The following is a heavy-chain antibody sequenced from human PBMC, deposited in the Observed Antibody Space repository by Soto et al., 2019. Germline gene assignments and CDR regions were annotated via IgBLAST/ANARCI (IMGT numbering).Heavy chain of an antibody. J-gene: IGHJ4*02. CDR1: GYGFTTYG. V-gene: IGHV1-18*01. CDR2: ISAHNGNT. Sequence: QVHLVQSGAEVKKPGASVKVSCKGSGYGFTTYGITWVRQAPGQGLEWMAWISAHNGNTNYAQKLQGRVTVTRDTSTSTAYMELRSLRSDGTPVYYCARGRYGDYWGQGALVTVSS. D-gene: IGHD1-1*01. CDR3: ARGRYGDY.